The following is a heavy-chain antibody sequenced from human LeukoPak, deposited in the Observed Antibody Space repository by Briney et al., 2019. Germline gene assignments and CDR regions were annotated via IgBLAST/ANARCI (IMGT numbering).Heavy chain of an antibody. V-gene: IGHV4-61*02. J-gene: IGHJ4*02. CDR1: GGSISSGSYY. CDR2: IYTGGST. Sequence: PSQTLSLTCTVSGGSISSGSYYWSWIRQPAGKGLEWIGRIYTGGSTNYNPSLKSRVTISVDTSKNQFSLKLSSVTAADTAVYYCARDRWEPSPLPFDWGQGTLVTVSS. CDR3: ARDRWEPSPLPFD. D-gene: IGHD4-23*01.